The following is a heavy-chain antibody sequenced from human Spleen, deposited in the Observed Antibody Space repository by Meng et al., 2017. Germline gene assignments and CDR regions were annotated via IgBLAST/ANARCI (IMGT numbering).Heavy chain of an antibody. CDR3: AHRDIVTTNKAGFDY. CDR2: ISWSDDQ. D-gene: IGHD5-12*01. V-gene: IGHV2-5*01. Sequence: SGPTLVKPTQTLTLTCTFSGFSLSASGVGVGWIRQPPGKALEWLALISWSDDQRYRPSLKSRLTITKDTFKNQVVLTMTNMDPVDTATYYCAHRDIVTTNKAGFDYWGQGTLVTVSS. J-gene: IGHJ4*02. CDR1: GFSLSASGVG.